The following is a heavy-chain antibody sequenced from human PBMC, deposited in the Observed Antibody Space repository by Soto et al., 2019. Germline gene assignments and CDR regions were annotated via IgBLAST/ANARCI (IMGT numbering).Heavy chain of an antibody. CDR1: GYTFTSYA. CDR3: AVDYCSSSNSCGWYFFCGMDI. CDR2: INAGNGNT. D-gene: IGHD2-2*01. V-gene: IGHV1-3*01. J-gene: IGHJ6*02. Sequence: ASVKVSCKASGYTFTSYAMHCVRQAPGQRLEWMGWINAGNGNTKYSQKFQGRVTITRDTSASTAYMELSSLRSEDTAVYYCAVDYCSSSNSCGWYFFCGMDIWGQGTTVTVSS.